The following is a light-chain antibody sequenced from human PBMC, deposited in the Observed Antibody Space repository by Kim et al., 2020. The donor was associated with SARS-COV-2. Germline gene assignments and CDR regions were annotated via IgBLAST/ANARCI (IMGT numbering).Light chain of an antibody. J-gene: IGLJ3*02. CDR1: SLRSYY. Sequence: SSELTQDPTVSVALGQTLRITCQGDSLRSYYASWYQQKPGQAPILLIYAKNNRPSGIPDRFSGSSSGNTASLTITGAQAEDEADYYCNSRDISGHHLRVFGGGTQLTVL. CDR3: NSRDISGHHLRV. V-gene: IGLV3-19*01. CDR2: AKN.